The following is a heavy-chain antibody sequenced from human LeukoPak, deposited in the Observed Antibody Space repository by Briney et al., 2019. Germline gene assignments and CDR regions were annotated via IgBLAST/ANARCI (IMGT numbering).Heavy chain of an antibody. Sequence: GGSLRLSCAASGFTLSSHLLHWVRQAPGKGLEWVANIKQDGSDKHYVDSVKGRFTISRDNGKNSLYLQMNSLRAEDTAVYYCARYNWLELWGQGTRVTVSS. CDR3: ARYNWLEL. J-gene: IGHJ4*02. V-gene: IGHV3-7*01. CDR1: GFTLSSHL. CDR2: IKQDGSDK. D-gene: IGHD1-20*01.